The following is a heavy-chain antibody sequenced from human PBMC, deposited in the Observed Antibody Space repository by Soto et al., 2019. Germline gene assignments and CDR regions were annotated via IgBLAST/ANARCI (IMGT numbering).Heavy chain of an antibody. J-gene: IGHJ6*03. CDR3: ARGVIVVVPYYYMDV. CDR2: ISGYNGNT. V-gene: IGHV1-18*01. Sequence: ASVKVSCKASGYTFTSYDISWVRQAPGQGLEWVGWISGYNGNTNYAQRFQGRVTMTTDTSTSTAYMELRSLRSDDTAVYYCARGVIVVVPYYYMDVWGRGTTVTVSS. CDR1: GYTFTSYD. D-gene: IGHD2-2*01.